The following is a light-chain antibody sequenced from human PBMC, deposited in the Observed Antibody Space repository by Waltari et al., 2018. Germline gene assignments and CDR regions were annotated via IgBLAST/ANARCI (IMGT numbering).Light chain of an antibody. V-gene: IGKV4-1*01. CDR2: WAS. CDR3: XXXYTTPFT. Sequence: DIVMSQSPDSLAVSLGERATINCRSSQSLSYRYNNKNYLAWHQQRPGQPPKLLIYWASLRESGVPXXXSGSGSGXDFTLTINSLQAEXVAXXXCXXXYTTPFTFXXGTTVXIK. CDR1: QSLSYRYNNKNY. J-gene: IGKJ3*01.